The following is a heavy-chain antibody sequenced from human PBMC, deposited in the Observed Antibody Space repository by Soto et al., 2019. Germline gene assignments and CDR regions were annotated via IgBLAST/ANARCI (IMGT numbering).Heavy chain of an antibody. J-gene: IGHJ6*02. CDR1: GGTFSSYA. D-gene: IGHD2-2*01. V-gene: IGHV1-69*05. CDR2: IIPIFGTA. Sequence: SVKVSCRASGGTFSSYAISWVRQAPGQGLEWMGGIIPIFGTANYAQKFQGWVTMTRDTSISTAYMELSRLRSDDTAVYYCARASSTSCKYCYYYYGMDVWGQGTTVTVSS. CDR3: ARASSTSCKYCYYYYGMDV.